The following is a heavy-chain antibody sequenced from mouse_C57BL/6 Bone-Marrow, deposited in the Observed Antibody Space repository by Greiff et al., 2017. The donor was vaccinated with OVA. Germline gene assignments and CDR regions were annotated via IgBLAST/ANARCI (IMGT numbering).Heavy chain of an antibody. CDR3: ARRGCTTVVAARAWIAY. D-gene: IGHD1-1*01. CDR1: GYTFTSYG. V-gene: IGHV1-81*01. Sequence: QVQLQQSGAELARPGASVKLSCKASGYTFTSYGISWVKQRTGQGLEWIGEIYPRSGNTYYNEKFKGKSTMTADNSSSTAYMELRSQTSEDAAVYFCARRGCTTVVAARAWIAYWGQGTLVTVSA. J-gene: IGHJ3*01. CDR2: IYPRSGNT.